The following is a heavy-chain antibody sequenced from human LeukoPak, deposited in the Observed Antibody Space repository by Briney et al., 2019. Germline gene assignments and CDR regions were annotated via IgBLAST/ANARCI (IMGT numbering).Heavy chain of an antibody. CDR1: GHSFTSYW. Sequence: GESLKISCKGSGHSFTSYWIGWVRQTPGKGLEWMGIIFPGTSDTRYSPSFRGQVTISADKSISTAYLQWSSLKASDTAMYFCARGPYGGHSGAFDIWGQGTMVTVSS. D-gene: IGHD4-23*01. V-gene: IGHV5-51*01. CDR2: IFPGTSDT. J-gene: IGHJ3*02. CDR3: ARGPYGGHSGAFDI.